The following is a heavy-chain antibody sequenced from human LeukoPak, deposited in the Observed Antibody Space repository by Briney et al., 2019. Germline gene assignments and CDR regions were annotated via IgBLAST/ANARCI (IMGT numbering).Heavy chain of an antibody. CDR1: GGPFNSYA. J-gene: IGHJ6*02. D-gene: IGHD2-15*01. CDR3: ARYIHPQGLVGYAMDV. V-gene: IGHV1-69*04. Sequence: GASVKVSCKASGGPFNSYAIHWVRQAPGQVLEWMGRIIVILGVTNYAQKFQGRVTITADKSTTTAYMELSSLTSEDTAVYYCARYIHPQGLVGYAMDVWGQGTTVTVSS. CDR2: IIVILGVT.